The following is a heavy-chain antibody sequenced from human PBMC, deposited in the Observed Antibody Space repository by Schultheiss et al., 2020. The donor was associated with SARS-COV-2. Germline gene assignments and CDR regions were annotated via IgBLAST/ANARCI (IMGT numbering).Heavy chain of an antibody. CDR1: GGSISSYY. CDR2: IYYSGDT. CDR3: ARGGLGTVDQ. J-gene: IGHJ4*02. Sequence: SETLSLTCTVSGGSISSYYWSWIRQPPGKGLEWIGYIYYSGDTYYSPSLKSRVTISVDTSKNQFSLKLSSVTAADTAVYYCARGGLGTVDQWGQGTLVTVAS. D-gene: IGHD7-27*01. V-gene: IGHV4-59*08.